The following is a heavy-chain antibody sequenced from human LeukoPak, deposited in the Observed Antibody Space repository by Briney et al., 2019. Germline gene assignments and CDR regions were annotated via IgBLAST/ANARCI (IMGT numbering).Heavy chain of an antibody. Sequence: GGSLCLSCAASGFTFSSYWMHWVRQAPGKGLVWVSRSNSDGSSTTYADSVKGRFTISRDNRKNTLYLQMNSLRAEDTAVYYCAREFEATGFWAFDYWGQGTLLSVS. CDR2: SNSDGSST. J-gene: IGHJ4*02. D-gene: IGHD3-16*01. V-gene: IGHV3-74*01. CDR1: GFTFSSYW. CDR3: AREFEATGFWAFDY.